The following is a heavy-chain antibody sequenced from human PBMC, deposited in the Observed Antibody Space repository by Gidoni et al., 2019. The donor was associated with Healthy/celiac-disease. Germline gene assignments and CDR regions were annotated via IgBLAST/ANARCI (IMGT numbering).Heavy chain of an antibody. CDR1: GFTFSSYS. Sequence: EVQLVESGGGLVQPGGSLRLSCAASGFTFSSYSMNWVRQAPGKGLEWVSYISSSSSTIYYADSVKGRFTISRDNAKNSLYLQMNSLRAEDTAVYYCASSRGQWELRESGFDPWGQGTLVTVSS. V-gene: IGHV3-48*01. CDR2: ISSSSSTI. D-gene: IGHD1-26*01. J-gene: IGHJ5*02. CDR3: ASSRGQWELRESGFDP.